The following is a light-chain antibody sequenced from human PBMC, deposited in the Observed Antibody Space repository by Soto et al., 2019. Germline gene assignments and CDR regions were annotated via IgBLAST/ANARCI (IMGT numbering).Light chain of an antibody. J-gene: IGLJ1*01. Sequence: VLTHPASVTGSPLGALAITNTRTSSDVGGYDYVSWYQQQPDKAPKLMIYEVTKRPSGVSNRFSGSKSGNTASLTISGLYSEDEADYYCSSNTSGSTRDFGTGTEVTVL. V-gene: IGLV2-14*01. CDR2: EVT. CDR1: SSDVGGYDY. CDR3: SSNTSGSTRD.